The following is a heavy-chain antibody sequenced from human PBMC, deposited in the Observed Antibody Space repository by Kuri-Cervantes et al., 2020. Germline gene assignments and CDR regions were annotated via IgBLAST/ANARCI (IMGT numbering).Heavy chain of an antibody. CDR3: ARNPYGTGWFDP. CDR2: MSPSNGNT. Sequence: AAAMVSCKASAYTITSYDINWLRHATGQGLEWRGWMSPSNGNTGYAQKFQGRISMTRDRSTGTAYMDLSSLTSDDTAVYYCARNPYGTGWFDPWGQGTQVTVSS. V-gene: IGHV1-8*01. CDR1: AYTITSYD. J-gene: IGHJ5*02. D-gene: IGHD1-1*01.